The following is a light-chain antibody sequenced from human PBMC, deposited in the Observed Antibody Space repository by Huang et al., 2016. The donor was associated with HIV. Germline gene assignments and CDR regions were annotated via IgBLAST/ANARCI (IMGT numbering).Light chain of an antibody. Sequence: EIVLTQSPATLSLSPGDRATLSCRASQSISTFLAWYQHKPVQAPRLLIYDASTRSAGIPPKFSGSGSGTDFTLTISSLEPEDFAIYYCQQRSNWPPLTFGGGTKVEIK. CDR1: QSISTF. J-gene: IGKJ4*01. CDR3: QQRSNWPPLT. CDR2: DAS. V-gene: IGKV3-11*01.